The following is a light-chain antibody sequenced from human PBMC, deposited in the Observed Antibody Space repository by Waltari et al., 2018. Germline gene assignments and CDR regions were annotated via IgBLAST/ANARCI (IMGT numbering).Light chain of an antibody. J-gene: IGKJ1*01. CDR2: AAS. Sequence: DIQMTQSPSSLSASVGDRVTITCRASQGISNSLAWYQQKPGKAPKLLLYAASRLESGVPSRVSGSGSGTDYTLTISSLQPEDFATYDCQQYYSTPPTFGQGTKVEIK. CDR1: QGISNS. V-gene: IGKV1-NL1*01. CDR3: QQYYSTPPT.